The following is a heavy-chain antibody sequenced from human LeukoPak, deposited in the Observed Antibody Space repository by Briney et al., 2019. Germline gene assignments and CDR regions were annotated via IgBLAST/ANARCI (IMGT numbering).Heavy chain of an antibody. Sequence: PSEALSLTCAVYGGSFSGYYWSWIRQPPGKGLEWIGEINHSGSTSYNPSLKSRVTISVDTSKNQFSLKLSSVTAADTAVYYCAREKRGYSYGPYYYYGMDVWGQGTTVTVSS. CDR3: AREKRGYSYGPYYYYGMDV. V-gene: IGHV4-34*01. J-gene: IGHJ6*02. CDR1: GGSFSGYY. D-gene: IGHD5-18*01. CDR2: INHSGST.